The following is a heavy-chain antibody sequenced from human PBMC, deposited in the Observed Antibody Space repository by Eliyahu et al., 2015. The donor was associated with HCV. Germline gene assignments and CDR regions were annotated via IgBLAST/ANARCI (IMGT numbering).Heavy chain of an antibody. Sequence: QVQLVQSGAEVKKPGASVKVSCKASGYTXXSYYMXWVRQAPGQGLEWMGIINPSGGSTSYAQKFQGRVTMTRDTSTSTVYMELSSLRSEDTAVYYCAREQSRIVGGRGAFDYWGRGTLVTVSS. D-gene: IGHD1-26*01. J-gene: IGHJ4*02. CDR3: AREQSRIVGGRGAFDY. CDR1: GYTXXSYY. V-gene: IGHV1-46*01. CDR2: INPSGGST.